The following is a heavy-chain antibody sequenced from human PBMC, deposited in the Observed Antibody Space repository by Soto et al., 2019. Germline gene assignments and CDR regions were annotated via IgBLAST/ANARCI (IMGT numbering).Heavy chain of an antibody. CDR3: ARGVAAAAGFDD. D-gene: IGHD6-13*01. V-gene: IGHV3-33*01. CDR1: GFTFSSYG. J-gene: IGHJ4*02. CDR2: IWYDGSNK. Sequence: GGSLRLSCAASGFTFSSYGMHWVRQAPGKGLEWVAVIWYDGSNKYYADSVKGRFTISRDNSKNTLYLQMNSLRAEDTAGYYCARGVAAAAGFDDWGQGTLVTVSS.